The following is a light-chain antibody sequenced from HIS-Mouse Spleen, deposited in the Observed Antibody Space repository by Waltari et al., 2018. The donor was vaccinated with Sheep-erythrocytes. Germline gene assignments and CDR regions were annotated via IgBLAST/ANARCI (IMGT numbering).Light chain of an antibody. Sequence: QSVLTQPPSASGTPGQRVTISCSGSSSNIGSNTVNWYQQLPGTAPKLLIYRNNQRPSGVPDRFSGSTSGTSASLAISGLQSEDDADYYCAAWDDSLNGYVFGTGTKVTVL. CDR2: RNN. J-gene: IGLJ1*01. CDR1: SSNIGSNT. CDR3: AAWDDSLNGYV. V-gene: IGLV1-44*01.